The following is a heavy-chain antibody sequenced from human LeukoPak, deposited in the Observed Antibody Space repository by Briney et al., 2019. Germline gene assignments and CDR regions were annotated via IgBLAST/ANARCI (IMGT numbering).Heavy chain of an antibody. J-gene: IGHJ6*04. CDR3: VPAAMNV. CDR2: ISWNSGSI. Sequence: PGRSLRLSCAASGFTFDDYAMHWVRQAPGKGLEWVSGISWNSGSIGYADSVKGRFTISRDNAKNSLFLLMNSLRAEDTAVYYCVPAAMNVWGKGTKVTVSS. D-gene: IGHD2-2*01. CDR1: GFTFDDYA. V-gene: IGHV3-9*01.